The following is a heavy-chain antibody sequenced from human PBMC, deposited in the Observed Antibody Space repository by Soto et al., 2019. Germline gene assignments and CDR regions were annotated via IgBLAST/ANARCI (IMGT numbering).Heavy chain of an antibody. D-gene: IGHD3-10*02. Sequence: SETLSLTCTVSGGSVSSGSYYWSWIRQPPGKGLEWIGYIYYSGSTKYNPSLKSRVTISVDTSKNQFSLKLSSVTAADTAVFYCARLCSSLYRGGQYFDSWGQGPLVPVSS. CDR1: GGSVSSGSYY. CDR3: ARLCSSLYRGGQYFDS. J-gene: IGHJ4*02. V-gene: IGHV4-61*01. CDR2: IYYSGST.